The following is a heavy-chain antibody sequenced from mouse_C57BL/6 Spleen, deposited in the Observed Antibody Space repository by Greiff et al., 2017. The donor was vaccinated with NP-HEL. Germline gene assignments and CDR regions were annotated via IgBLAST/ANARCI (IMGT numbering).Heavy chain of an antibody. CDR3: ASSGYGYYAMDY. J-gene: IGHJ4*01. CDR1: GYTFTSYG. Sequence: VQLQQSGAELARPGASVKLSCKASGYTFTSYGISWVKQRTGQGLEWTGEIYPRSGNTYYNEKFKGKATLTADKSSSTAYMELRSLTSEDSAVYFCASSGYGYYAMDYWGQGTSVTVSS. V-gene: IGHV1-81*01. CDR2: IYPRSGNT. D-gene: IGHD3-2*02.